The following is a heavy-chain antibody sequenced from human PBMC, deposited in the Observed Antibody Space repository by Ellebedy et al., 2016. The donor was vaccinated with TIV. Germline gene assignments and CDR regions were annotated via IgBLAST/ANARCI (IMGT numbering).Heavy chain of an antibody. J-gene: IGHJ1*01. CDR1: PLTFNYRW. D-gene: IGHD6-19*01. CDR2: IKEDGSEE. CDR3: AGGGGWLIQN. Sequence: GGSLRLSXAVSPLTFNYRWMSWVRQPPGKGLEWVANIKEDGSEENYLDSVRGRFTISRDNAKNSLHLQMNSLRPEDTAVYYCAGGGGWLIQNWGQGTLVTVSS. V-gene: IGHV3-7*03.